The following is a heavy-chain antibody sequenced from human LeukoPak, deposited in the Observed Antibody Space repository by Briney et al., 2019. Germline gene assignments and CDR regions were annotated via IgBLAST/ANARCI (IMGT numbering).Heavy chain of an antibody. D-gene: IGHD6-19*01. Sequence: GGSLRLSCAASGFTFSSYSMNWVRQAPGKGLEWVSAISGSGGSTYYADSVKGRFTISRDNSKNTLYLQMNSLRAEDTAVYYCAKDYSSGWYLGVYYFDYWGQGTLVTVSS. CDR3: AKDYSSGWYLGVYYFDY. CDR1: GFTFSSYS. V-gene: IGHV3-23*01. J-gene: IGHJ4*02. CDR2: ISGSGGST.